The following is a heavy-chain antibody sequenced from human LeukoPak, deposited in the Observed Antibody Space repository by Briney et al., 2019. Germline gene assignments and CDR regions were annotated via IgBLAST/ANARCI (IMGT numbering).Heavy chain of an antibody. CDR2: ISYDGSNK. D-gene: IGHD4-11*01. CDR1: GFTFSSYA. Sequence: SGGSLRLSCAASGFTFSSYAMHWVRQAPGKGLEWVAVISYDGSNKYYADSVKGRFTISRDNSKNTLYLQMNSLRAEDTAVYYCARAFGYSMSLDYWGQGTLVTVSS. CDR3: ARAFGYSMSLDY. V-gene: IGHV3-30-3*01. J-gene: IGHJ4*02.